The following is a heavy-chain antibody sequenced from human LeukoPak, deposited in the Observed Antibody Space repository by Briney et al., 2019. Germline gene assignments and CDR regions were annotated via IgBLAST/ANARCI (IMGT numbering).Heavy chain of an antibody. CDR1: GGSISSYY. CDR3: ARALYSSGWYHRSDYFDY. J-gene: IGHJ4*02. Sequence: SETLSPTCTVSGGSISSYYWSWIRQPAGKGLEWIGRIYTSGSTNYNPSLKSRVTMSVDTSKNQFSLKLSSVTAADTAVYYCARALYSSGWYHRSDYFDYWGQGTLVTVSS. D-gene: IGHD6-19*01. V-gene: IGHV4-4*07. CDR2: IYTSGST.